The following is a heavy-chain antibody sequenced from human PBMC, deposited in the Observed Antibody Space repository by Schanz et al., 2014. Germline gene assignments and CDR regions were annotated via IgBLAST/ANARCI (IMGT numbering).Heavy chain of an antibody. Sequence: QLQLQESGPGLVKASETLSLTCSVSGGSINSGGYRWGWIRQPPGKGLEWIGAMYSSGSTYYNPPRKRRVPISTATSGNHSPRKVFPVTAADTALYYCARLRGGGVIITTWGQGTLVTVSS. V-gene: IGHV4-39*01. CDR1: GGSINSGGYR. D-gene: IGHD3-10*01. CDR3: ARLRGGGVIITT. CDR2: MYSSGST. J-gene: IGHJ5*02.